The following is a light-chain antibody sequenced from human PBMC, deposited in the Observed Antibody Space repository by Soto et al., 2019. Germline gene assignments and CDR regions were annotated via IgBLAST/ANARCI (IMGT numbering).Light chain of an antibody. Sequence: DIQMTQSPSTLSASVGDRVTITCRASQSISSWLAWYQQKPGKAPKLLIYKASSLESGVPSRVSGSGSGTGFTLTISSLQPDDFATYYCQQYNSYLYTFGQGTKLEIK. CDR1: QSISSW. CDR2: KAS. CDR3: QQYNSYLYT. V-gene: IGKV1-5*03. J-gene: IGKJ2*01.